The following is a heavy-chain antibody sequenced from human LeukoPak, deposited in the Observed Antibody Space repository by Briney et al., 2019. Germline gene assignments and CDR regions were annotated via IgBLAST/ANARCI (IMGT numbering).Heavy chain of an antibody. CDR3: ARDHDYEGLKGNY. Sequence: ASVKVSCKASGYTFTSYYMHWVRQAPGQGLEWMGRINTHNGATVYVQKFQGRLSMTSDTSLSSAYMELQNLRSEDTAIYYCARDHDYEGLKGNYWGRGTMVIV. CDR2: INTHNGAT. J-gene: IGHJ1*01. CDR1: GYTFTSYY. V-gene: IGHV1-2*06. D-gene: IGHD1-7*01.